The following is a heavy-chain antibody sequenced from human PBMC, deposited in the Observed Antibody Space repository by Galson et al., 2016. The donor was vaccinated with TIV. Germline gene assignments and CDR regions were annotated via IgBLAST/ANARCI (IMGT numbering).Heavy chain of an antibody. CDR3: ARDRQFCTSASCYLGYYYDYGMDV. Sequence: SLRLSCAASGFTFSGYAMSWVRQAPGKGLEWVSIVYGDDNTYYADSVKGRFTISRDNSKNTVYLEMNSLRAEETAVYYCARDRQFCTSASCYLGYYYDYGMDVWGQGTTVTVSS. CDR2: VYGDDNT. V-gene: IGHV3-23*03. CDR1: GFTFSGYA. D-gene: IGHD2-2*01. J-gene: IGHJ6*02.